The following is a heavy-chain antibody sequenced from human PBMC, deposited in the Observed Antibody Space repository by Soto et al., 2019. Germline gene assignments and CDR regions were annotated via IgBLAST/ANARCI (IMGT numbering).Heavy chain of an antibody. CDR2: MSGGGGTT. J-gene: IGHJ4*02. D-gene: IGHD3-16*02. CDR3: AKDVNDYIGGSFRL. CDR1: GFTLNNYA. Sequence: QLLESGGGLVQPGGSLRLSCAASGFTLNNYAMSWVRQAPGKGLEGVSGMSGGGGTTYYADSVKGRFTISRDISKNTLYLQMNSLRAEDTAIYYCAKDVNDYIGGSFRLWGQGTLVTVSS. V-gene: IGHV3-23*01.